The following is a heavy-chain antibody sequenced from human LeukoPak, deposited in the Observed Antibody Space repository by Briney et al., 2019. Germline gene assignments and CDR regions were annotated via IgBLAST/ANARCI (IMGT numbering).Heavy chain of an antibody. V-gene: IGHV3-48*03. CDR2: ISSSGSTI. Sequence: GGSLRLSCAASEFSVGSNYMTWVRQAPGKGLEWVSYISSSGSTIYYADSVKGRFTISRDNAKNSLYLQMNSLRAEDTAVYYCATSGARATRDYWGQGTLVTVSS. CDR1: EFSVGSNY. D-gene: IGHD1-26*01. CDR3: ATSGARATRDY. J-gene: IGHJ4*02.